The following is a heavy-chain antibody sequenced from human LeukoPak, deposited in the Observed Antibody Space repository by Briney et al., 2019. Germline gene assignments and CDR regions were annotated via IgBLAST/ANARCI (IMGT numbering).Heavy chain of an antibody. CDR3: ARGVRRGNWFDP. V-gene: IGHV1-2*04. Sequence: ASVKVSCKASGYTFTGYYKHWVRQAPGQGLEWMGWINPNSGGTNYAQKFQGWVTMTRDTSISTAYMELSRLRSDDTAVYYSARGVRRGNWFDPGGQGTLVTVSS. CDR1: GYTFTGYY. J-gene: IGHJ5*02. D-gene: IGHD2-2*01. CDR2: INPNSGGT.